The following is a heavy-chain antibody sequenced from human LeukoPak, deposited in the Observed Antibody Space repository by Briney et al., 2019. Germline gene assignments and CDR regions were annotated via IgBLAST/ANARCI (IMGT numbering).Heavy chain of an antibody. Sequence: VASVKVSCKASGYTFTGYYMHWVRQAPGQGLEWMGWISPNSGGTNYAQKFQGRVTMTRDTSISTAYMELSRLRSDDTAVYYCARVGYYYDSSGYYRSDYWGQGTLVTVSS. CDR2: ISPNSGGT. CDR3: ARVGYYYDSSGYYRSDY. CDR1: GYTFTGYY. V-gene: IGHV1-2*02. D-gene: IGHD3-22*01. J-gene: IGHJ4*02.